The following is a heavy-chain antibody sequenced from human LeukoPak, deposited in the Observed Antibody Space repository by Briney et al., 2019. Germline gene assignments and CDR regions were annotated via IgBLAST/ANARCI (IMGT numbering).Heavy chain of an antibody. Sequence: PGGSLRLSCAASGFTFSSYSMNWVRQAPGKGLEWVSSISSSSSYIYYADSVKGRFTISRDNAKNSLYLQTNSLRAEDTAVYYCARAYGARYYYYGMDVWGQGTTVTVSS. V-gene: IGHV3-21*01. CDR1: GFTFSSYS. CDR3: ARAYGARYYYYGMDV. CDR2: ISSSSSYI. J-gene: IGHJ6*02. D-gene: IGHD4/OR15-4a*01.